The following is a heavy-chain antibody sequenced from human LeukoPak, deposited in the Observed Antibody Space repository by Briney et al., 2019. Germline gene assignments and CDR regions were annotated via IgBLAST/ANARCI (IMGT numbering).Heavy chain of an antibody. J-gene: IGHJ4*02. Sequence: GGSLRLSCAASGFTFSSYSMNWVRQAPGKGLEWVSSISSSSSYRYYADSVKGRFTISRDNAKNSLYLQMNSLRAEDTAVYYCASGITMVRGPTHFDYWGQGTLVTVS. CDR3: ASGITMVRGPTHFDY. D-gene: IGHD3-10*01. CDR2: ISSSSSYR. CDR1: GFTFSSYS. V-gene: IGHV3-21*01.